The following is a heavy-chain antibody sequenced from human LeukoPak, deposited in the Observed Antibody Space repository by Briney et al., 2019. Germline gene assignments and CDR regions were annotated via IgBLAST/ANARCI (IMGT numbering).Heavy chain of an antibody. CDR2: IYYSGST. CDR1: GGSISSYY. J-gene: IGHJ4*02. Sequence: SETLSLTCTASGGSISSYYWSWIRQPAGKGLEWIGYIYYSGSTKYNPSLKSRVTISVDTSKNQFSLKLSSVTAADTAVYYCASIARMYSSSWLIRNGGYYFGYWGQGTLVTVSS. D-gene: IGHD6-13*01. CDR3: ASIARMYSSSWLIRNGGYYFGY. V-gene: IGHV4-59*01.